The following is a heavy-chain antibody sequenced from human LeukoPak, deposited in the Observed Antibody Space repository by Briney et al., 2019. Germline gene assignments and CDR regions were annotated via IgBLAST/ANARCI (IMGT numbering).Heavy chain of an antibody. V-gene: IGHV4-39*07. CDR2: IYYSGST. CDR1: GGSISSSGSY. Sequence: SETLSLTCTVSGGSISSSGSYWGWIRQPPGRGLEWIVTIYYSGSTNYNPSLKSRVTISVDKSKNQFSLKLSSVTAADTAVYYCASFTPPGIAAAGYYWGQGTLVTVSS. J-gene: IGHJ4*02. D-gene: IGHD6-13*01. CDR3: ASFTPPGIAAAGYY.